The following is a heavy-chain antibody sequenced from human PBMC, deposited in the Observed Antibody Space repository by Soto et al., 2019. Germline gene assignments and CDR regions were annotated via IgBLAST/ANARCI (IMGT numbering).Heavy chain of an antibody. J-gene: IGHJ5*02. V-gene: IGHV1-46*03. CDR3: ARDSSAAITIFGVVIAGNWFDP. D-gene: IGHD3-3*01. CDR2: INPSGGST. Sequence: QVQLVQSGAEVKKPGASVKVSCKASGYTFTSYYMHWVRQAPGQGLEWMGIINPSGGSTSYAQKCQGRVTMTRDTSTSTVYMELSSLRSEDTAVYYCARDSSAAITIFGVVIAGNWFDPWGQGTLVTVSS. CDR1: GYTFTSYY.